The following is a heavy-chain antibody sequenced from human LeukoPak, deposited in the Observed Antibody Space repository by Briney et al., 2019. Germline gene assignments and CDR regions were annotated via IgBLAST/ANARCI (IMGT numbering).Heavy chain of an antibody. CDR3: ARAGRCSSTSCYEGPDYYYYGMDV. Sequence: SVTVSCKASGGTFSSYAISWVRQAPGQGLEWMGGIIPIFGTANYAQKFQGRVTITADESTSTAYMELSSLRSEDTAVYYCARAGRCSSTSCYEGPDYYYYGMDVWGQGTTVTVSS. CDR2: IIPIFGTA. V-gene: IGHV1-69*13. CDR1: GGTFSSYA. J-gene: IGHJ6*02. D-gene: IGHD2-2*01.